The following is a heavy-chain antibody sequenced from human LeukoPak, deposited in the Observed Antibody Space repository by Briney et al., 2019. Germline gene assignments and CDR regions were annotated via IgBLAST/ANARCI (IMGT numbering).Heavy chain of an antibody. CDR2: IYHSGST. Sequence: SGTLSLTCAVPGGSISSSNWWSWVRQPPGKGLEWMGEIYHSGSTNYSPSLKSRVTISVDKSKNQFSLNLNSVSAADTAVYYCARRIRAYCGGDCYSGDHWGQGTLVTVSS. CDR1: GGSISSSNW. D-gene: IGHD2-21*02. J-gene: IGHJ4*02. CDR3: ARRIRAYCGGDCYSGDH. V-gene: IGHV4-4*02.